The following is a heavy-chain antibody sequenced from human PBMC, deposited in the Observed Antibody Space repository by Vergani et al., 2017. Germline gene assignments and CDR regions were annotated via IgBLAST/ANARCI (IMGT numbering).Heavy chain of an antibody. CDR1: GFTFDDYA. Sequence: EVQLVESGGGLVQPGRSLRLSCAASGFTFDDYAMHWVRQAPGKGLEWVSGISWNSGSIGYADSVKGRFTISRDNAKNSLYLQINSLRAEDTALYYCAKSNGGRYCSSTSCYTGRYFDYWGQGTLVTVSS. D-gene: IGHD2-2*02. CDR2: ISWNSGSI. J-gene: IGHJ4*02. V-gene: IGHV3-9*01. CDR3: AKSNGGRYCSSTSCYTGRYFDY.